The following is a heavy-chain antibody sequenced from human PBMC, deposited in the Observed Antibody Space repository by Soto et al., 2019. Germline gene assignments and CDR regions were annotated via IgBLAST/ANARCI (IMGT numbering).Heavy chain of an antibody. Sequence: EVQLVESGGGLVQPGGSLRLSCAASGFTFSSYSMNWVRQAPGKGLEWVSYISSSSSTIYYADSVKGRFTISRDNAKNSLYLQMNSLRDEDTAVYYCAREGSGYSYGYQYYGMDVWGQGTTVTVSS. CDR1: GFTFSSYS. V-gene: IGHV3-48*02. J-gene: IGHJ6*02. CDR2: ISSSSSTI. D-gene: IGHD5-18*01. CDR3: AREGSGYSYGYQYYGMDV.